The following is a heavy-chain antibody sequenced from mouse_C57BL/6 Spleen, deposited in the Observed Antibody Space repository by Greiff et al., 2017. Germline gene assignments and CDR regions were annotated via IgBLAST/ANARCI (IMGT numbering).Heavy chain of an antibody. J-gene: IGHJ4*01. D-gene: IGHD3-2*02. CDR3: AKSLADQARYYAMDY. V-gene: IGHV1-64*01. CDR2: IHPNSGST. CDR1: GYTFTSYW. Sequence: QVQLQQPGAELVKPGASVKLSCKASGYTFTSYWMHWVKQRPGQGLEWIGMIHPNSGSTNYNEKFKSKATLTVDKSSSTAYMQLSSLTSGDSAVYSCAKSLADQARYYAMDYWGQGASVTVSS.